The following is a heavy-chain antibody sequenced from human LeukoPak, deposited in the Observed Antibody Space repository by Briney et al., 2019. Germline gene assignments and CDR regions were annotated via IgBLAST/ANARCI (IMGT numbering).Heavy chain of an antibody. D-gene: IGHD3-16*01. CDR3: VRDKDGWGIHDF. J-gene: IGHJ4*02. Sequence: PGGSLRLSCAASGFSFSDYGLHWVRQAPGKGLEWVALISYDGSQKNFADSVKGRFTTSRDNSKFTMYLEMNSLRAEDTAVYFCVRDKDGWGIHDFWGQGTLVTVSS. V-gene: IGHV3-30*03. CDR2: ISYDGSQK. CDR1: GFSFSDYG.